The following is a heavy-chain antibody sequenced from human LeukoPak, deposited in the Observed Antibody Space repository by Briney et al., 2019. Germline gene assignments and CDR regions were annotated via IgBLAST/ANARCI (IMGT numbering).Heavy chain of an antibody. D-gene: IGHD3-3*02. CDR3: AKDRLGTFLEWLFDY. V-gene: IGHV3-30*02. CDR2: IRYDGTNK. Sequence: GGSLRLSCAASAFTFSSYGMRWVRQAPGKGLEWVAFIRYDGTNKYYADSVKGRFTISRDNSKNTLYLQMNSLRAEDTAVYYCAKDRLGTFLEWLFDYWGQGTLVTVSS. CDR1: AFTFSSYG. J-gene: IGHJ4*02.